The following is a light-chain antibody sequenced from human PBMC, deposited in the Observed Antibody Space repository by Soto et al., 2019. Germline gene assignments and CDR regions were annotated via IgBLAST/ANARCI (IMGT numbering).Light chain of an antibody. CDR2: EVS. V-gene: IGLV2-14*01. CDR3: GSYVSRNTYV. Sequence: QSALTQPASVSGSPGQSITISCTGTSSDVGGYNYVSWYQQHPGKAPKVMIYEVSNRPSGVSNRFSGSKSGNTASLTISGLQAEDAADYYGGSYVSRNTYVFGAGTKVTVL. J-gene: IGLJ1*01. CDR1: SSDVGGYNY.